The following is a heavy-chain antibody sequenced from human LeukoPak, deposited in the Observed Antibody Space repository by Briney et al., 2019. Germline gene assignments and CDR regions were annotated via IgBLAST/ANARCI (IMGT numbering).Heavy chain of an antibody. CDR2: LNGDGSST. J-gene: IGHJ5*02. D-gene: IGHD5-12*01. CDR1: GFTFSSYW. V-gene: IGHV3-74*01. Sequence: GGSLRLSCAASGFTFSSYWMHWVRQAPAKGLVLVSRLNGDGSSTNYADSVKGRFTISRDNAKNTLFLQMNSLRAEDTAVYYCARDISSGGLYNWFDPWGQGTLVTVSS. CDR3: ARDISSGGLYNWFDP.